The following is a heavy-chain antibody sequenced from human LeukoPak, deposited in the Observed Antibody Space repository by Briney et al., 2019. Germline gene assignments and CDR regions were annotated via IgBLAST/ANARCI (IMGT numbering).Heavy chain of an antibody. CDR2: SHPSDTT. D-gene: IGHD1-1*01. V-gene: IGHV3-53*01. Sequence: GGSLRLSCEVSELIFTREYMTWVRQAPGKGLEWLSTSHPSDTTYYAESVKGRFTISRDNSKNTLYLELNSLRVEDTATFYCAKGQELDDGVFDSWGQGTMVTVSS. CDR1: ELIFTREY. J-gene: IGHJ4*02. CDR3: AKGQELDDGVFDS.